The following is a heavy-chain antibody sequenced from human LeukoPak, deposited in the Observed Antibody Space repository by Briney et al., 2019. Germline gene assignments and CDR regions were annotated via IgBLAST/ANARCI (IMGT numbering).Heavy chain of an antibody. CDR3: AKDKVRVFITAFDY. Sequence: GGSLRLSCAASGFTFSSYAMSWVRQAPGKGLEWVSVIAGSGGTTYYAVSVKGRFTISRDNSKNTLYLQMNSLRAEDTAVYYCAKDKVRVFITAFDYWGQGTLVTVSS. D-gene: IGHD3-10*01. J-gene: IGHJ4*02. CDR1: GFTFSSYA. V-gene: IGHV3-23*01. CDR2: IAGSGGTT.